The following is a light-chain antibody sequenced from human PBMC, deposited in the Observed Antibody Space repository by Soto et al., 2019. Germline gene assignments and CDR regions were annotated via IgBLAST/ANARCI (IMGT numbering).Light chain of an antibody. CDR2: DNN. CDR1: TSNIGNSY. CDR3: ATWETSLSARWV. J-gene: IGLJ3*02. Sequence: QSVLTQPPSVSAAPGQKVTISCSGSTSNIGNSYVSWYQQLPGTAPKLLIYDNNQRPSGIPDRFSGSKSGTSATLVITGLQTGDEADYYCATWETSLSARWVFGGGTKVTVL. V-gene: IGLV1-51*01.